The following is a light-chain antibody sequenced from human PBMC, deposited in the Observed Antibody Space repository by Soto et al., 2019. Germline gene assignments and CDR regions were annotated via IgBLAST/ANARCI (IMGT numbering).Light chain of an antibody. CDR2: AVK. Sequence: QSALTQPASVSGSPGQSITISCTGTSSNFGAYDHVSWYQQYPGSAPKLIIYAVKIRPSGVSSRFSGSKSGNTASLTISGLQAEDEADYHCSSYTTSNTVVFGGGTKLTVL. CDR3: SSYTTSNTVV. J-gene: IGLJ2*01. V-gene: IGLV2-14*01. CDR1: SSNFGAYDH.